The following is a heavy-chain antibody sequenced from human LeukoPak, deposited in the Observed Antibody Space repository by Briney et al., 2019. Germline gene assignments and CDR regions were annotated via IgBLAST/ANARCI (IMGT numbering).Heavy chain of an antibody. J-gene: IGHJ1*01. Sequence: PGGSPRLSCAASGFTVSSNYMSWVRQAPGKGLEWVSVIYSGGSTYYADSVKGRFTISRDNSKNTLYLQMNSLRAEDTAVYYCARDTIHYYDSTDPSYFQHWGQGTLVTVSS. CDR3: ARDTIHYYDSTDPSYFQH. V-gene: IGHV3-66*02. CDR2: IYSGGST. D-gene: IGHD3-22*01. CDR1: GFTVSSNY.